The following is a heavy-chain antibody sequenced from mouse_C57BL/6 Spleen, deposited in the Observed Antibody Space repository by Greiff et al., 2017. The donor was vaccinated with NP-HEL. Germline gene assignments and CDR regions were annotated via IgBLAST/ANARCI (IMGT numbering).Heavy chain of an antibody. J-gene: IGHJ2*01. CDR3: ARRGAAQPNYFDY. V-gene: IGHV1-50*01. D-gene: IGHD3-2*02. CDR1: GYTFTSYW. Sequence: QVQLKQPGAELVKPGASVKLSCKASGYTFTSYWMQWVKQRPGQGLEWIGEIDPSDSYTNYNQKFKGKATLTVDTSSSTAYMQLSSLTSEDSAVYYCARRGAAQPNYFDYWGQGTTLTVSS. CDR2: IDPSDSYT.